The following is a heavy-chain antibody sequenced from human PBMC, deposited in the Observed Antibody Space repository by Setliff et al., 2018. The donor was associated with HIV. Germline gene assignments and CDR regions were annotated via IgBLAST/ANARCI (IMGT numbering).Heavy chain of an antibody. J-gene: IGHJ4*02. V-gene: IGHV4-34*01. CDR3: ARKTEYYYDTSGFNPYAFDN. CDR1: GGSFSVYY. CDR2: INHSGST. Sequence: SETLSLTCAVSGGSFSVYYWSWIRQPPGKGLEWIGEINHSGSTNYNPSLKSRITISVDTSKDQFSLKLSSVTAADTAVYYCARKTEYYYDTSGFNPYAFDNWGQGTLVTVSS. D-gene: IGHD3-22*01.